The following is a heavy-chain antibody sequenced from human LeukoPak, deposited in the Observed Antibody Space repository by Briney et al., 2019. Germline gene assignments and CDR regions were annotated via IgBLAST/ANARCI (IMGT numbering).Heavy chain of an antibody. V-gene: IGHV4-59*01. J-gene: IGHJ6*02. CDR2: IYYSGST. CDR1: GGSISSYY. Sequence: SETLSLTCTVSGGSISSYYWSWIRQPPGKGLEWIGYIYYSGSTNYNPSLKSRVTISVDTSKNQFSLKLSSVTAADTAVYYCARDRGYGMDVWGQGTTVTVYS. CDR3: ARDRGYGMDV.